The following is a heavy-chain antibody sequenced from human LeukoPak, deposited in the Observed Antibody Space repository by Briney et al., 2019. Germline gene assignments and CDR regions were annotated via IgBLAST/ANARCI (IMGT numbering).Heavy chain of an antibody. D-gene: IGHD3-10*01. J-gene: IGHJ6*02. CDR1: GGSISSSSYY. CDR2: IYYSGST. V-gene: IGHV4-39*07. Sequence: SETLSLTCTVSGGSISSSSYYWGWIRQPPGKGLEWIGSIYYSGSTYYSPSLKSRVTISVDTSKNQFSLKLSSVTAADTAVYYCARLVWSYGMDVWGQGTTVTVSS. CDR3: ARLVWSYGMDV.